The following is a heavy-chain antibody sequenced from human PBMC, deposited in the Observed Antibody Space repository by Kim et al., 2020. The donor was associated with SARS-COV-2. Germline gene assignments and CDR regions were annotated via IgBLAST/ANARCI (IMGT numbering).Heavy chain of an antibody. CDR2: IYPGDSDT. CDR1: GYSFTSYW. CDR3: ARQGLRDYYGSGSYSDLDGMDV. J-gene: IGHJ6*02. V-gene: IGHV5-51*01. Sequence: GESLKISCKGSGYSFTSYWIGWVRQMPGKGLEWMGIIYPGDSDTRYSPSFQGQVTISADKSISTAYLQWSSLKASDTAMYYCARQGLRDYYGSGSYSDLDGMDVWGQGTTVTVSS. D-gene: IGHD3-10*01.